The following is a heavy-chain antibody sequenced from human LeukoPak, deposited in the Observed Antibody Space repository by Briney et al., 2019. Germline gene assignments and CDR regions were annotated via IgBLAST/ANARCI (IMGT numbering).Heavy chain of an antibody. CDR3: AKDTDSNPSDAFDI. V-gene: IGHV3-9*01. CDR2: ISWNSGSI. D-gene: IGHD4-11*01. CDR1: GFTFDDYA. J-gene: IGHJ3*02. Sequence: GGSLRLSCAASGFTFDDYAMHWVREAPGKGLEWGSGISWNSGSIGYADSVKGRFTISRDNAKNSLYLQMNSLRAEDTALYYCAKDTDSNPSDAFDIWGQGTMVTVSS.